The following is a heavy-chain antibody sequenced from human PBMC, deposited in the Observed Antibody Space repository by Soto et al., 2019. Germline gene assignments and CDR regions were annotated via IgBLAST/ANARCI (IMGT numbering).Heavy chain of an antibody. Sequence: QVQLVQSGAEVKKPGSSVKVSCKVSGGPFSDYAVSWVRQAPGQGLEWLGGIIPMFGTANYAQKFQGRVTITADESTTTAYMELSSLRSEDTAVYYCARDLDYYGSCTYYNRIDYWGQGTLVTVSS. J-gene: IGHJ4*02. CDR1: GGPFSDYA. V-gene: IGHV1-69*01. D-gene: IGHD3-10*01. CDR2: IIPMFGTA. CDR3: ARDLDYYGSCTYYNRIDY.